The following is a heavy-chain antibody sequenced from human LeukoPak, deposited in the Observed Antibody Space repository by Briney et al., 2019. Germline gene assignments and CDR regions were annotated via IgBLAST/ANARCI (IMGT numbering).Heavy chain of an antibody. Sequence: SETLSLTCAVYGGSFSGYYWSWIRQPPGKGLEWIGEINHSGSTNYNPSLKSRVTISVDTSKNQFSLKLSSVTAADTAVYYCARDEGNKGDAYFDYWGQGTLVTVSS. CDR2: INHSGST. CDR3: ARDEGNKGDAYFDY. CDR1: GGSFSGYY. J-gene: IGHJ4*02. V-gene: IGHV4-34*01. D-gene: IGHD1/OR15-1a*01.